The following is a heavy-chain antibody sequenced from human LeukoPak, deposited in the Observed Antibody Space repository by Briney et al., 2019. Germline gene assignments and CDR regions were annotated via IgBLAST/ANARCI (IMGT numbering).Heavy chain of an antibody. CDR2: ISGSSNYI. D-gene: IGHD1-1*01. CDR3: ATHWNLDY. CDR1: GFTFSNST. V-gene: IGHV3-21*01. J-gene: IGHJ4*02. Sequence: GGSLRLSCAASGFTFSNSTMNWGRQAPGKGLEWVSSISGSSNYIYYADSVKGRFTISRDNAKNSLYLQMNRLRAEDTAVYYCATHWNLDYWGQGTLVTVSS.